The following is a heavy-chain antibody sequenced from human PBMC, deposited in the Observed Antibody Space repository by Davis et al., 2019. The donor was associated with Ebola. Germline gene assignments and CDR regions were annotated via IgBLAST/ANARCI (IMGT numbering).Heavy chain of an antibody. D-gene: IGHD3-22*01. V-gene: IGHV4-34*01. CDR2: INHSGST. CDR3: ARRGYYYDSSGYYSIFDY. Sequence: SETLSLTCAVYGGSFSGYYWSWIRQPPGKGLEWIGEINHSGSTNYNPSLKSRVTISVDTSKNQFSLKLSSVTAADTAVYYCARRGYYYDSSGYYSIFDYWGQGTLVTVSS. CDR1: GGSFSGYY. J-gene: IGHJ4*02.